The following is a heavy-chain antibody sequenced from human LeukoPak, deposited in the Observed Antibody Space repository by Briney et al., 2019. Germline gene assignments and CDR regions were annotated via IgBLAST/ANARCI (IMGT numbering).Heavy chain of an antibody. CDR2: ISSSSSYI. CDR3: AKDGYCSSTSCLDY. V-gene: IGHV3-21*01. D-gene: IGHD2-2*03. Sequence: GSLRLSCAASGFTFSSYSMNWVRQAPGKGLEWVSSISSSSSYIYYADSVKGRFTISRDNAKNSLYLQMNSLRAEDTAVYYCAKDGYCSSTSCLDYWGQGTLVTVSS. CDR1: GFTFSSYS. J-gene: IGHJ4*02.